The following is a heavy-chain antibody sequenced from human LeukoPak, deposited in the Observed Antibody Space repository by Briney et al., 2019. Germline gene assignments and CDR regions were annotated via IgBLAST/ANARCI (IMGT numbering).Heavy chain of an antibody. CDR3: ARNRYDSSGYYSFDY. CDR2: IYHSGST. CDR1: GGSISSSNW. V-gene: IGHV4-4*02. J-gene: IGHJ4*02. D-gene: IGHD3-22*01. Sequence: SGTLXLTCAVSGGSISSSNWWSWVRQPPGKGLEWIGEIYHSGSTNYNPSLNSRVIVSVDKSKNQFSLKLSSVTAADTAVYYCARNRYDSSGYYSFDYWGQGTLVTVSS.